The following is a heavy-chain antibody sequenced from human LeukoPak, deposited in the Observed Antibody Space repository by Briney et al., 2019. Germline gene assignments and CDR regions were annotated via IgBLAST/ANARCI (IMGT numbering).Heavy chain of an antibody. J-gene: IGHJ6*02. CDR3: AKDRYGYYGMDV. Sequence: GGSLRLSCAASGFTFSSYAISWVRQAPGKGLEWVSAISGSGGNTYYADSVKGRFTTSRDNSKNTLYLQMNSLRAEDTAVYYCAKDRYGYYGMDVWGQGTTVTVSS. CDR2: ISGSGGNT. D-gene: IGHD4-17*01. CDR1: GFTFSSYA. V-gene: IGHV3-23*01.